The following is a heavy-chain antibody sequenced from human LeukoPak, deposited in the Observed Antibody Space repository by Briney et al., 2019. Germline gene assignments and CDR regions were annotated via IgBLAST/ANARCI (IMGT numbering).Heavy chain of an antibody. CDR2: IKQDGSEK. D-gene: IGHD3-10*01. J-gene: IGHJ4*02. V-gene: IGHV3-7*01. CDR3: AGIHRGGFYVF. CDR1: GFTFSSYW. Sequence: PGGSLRLSCAASGFTFSSYWMSWVSQAPGKGLEWVANIKQDGSEKYYVDSVKGRFTISRDNSKNTLYLQMNSLRAEDTAVYYCAGIHRGGFYVFWGQGTLVTVSS.